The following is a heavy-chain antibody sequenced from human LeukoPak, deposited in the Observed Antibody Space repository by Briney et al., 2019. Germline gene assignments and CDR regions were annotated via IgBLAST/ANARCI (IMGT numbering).Heavy chain of an antibody. V-gene: IGHV3-15*01. CDR2: IKSKTDGGTT. CDR3: TTDFVSGWYDY. CDR1: GFTFSNAW. Sequence: SGGSLRLSCAASGFTFSNAWMSWVRQAPGKGLEWVGRIKSKTDGGTTDYAAPVKGRFTISRDDSKNTLYLQMNSLKTEDTAVYYCTTDFVSGWYDYWGQGTLVTVSS. J-gene: IGHJ4*02. D-gene: IGHD6-19*01.